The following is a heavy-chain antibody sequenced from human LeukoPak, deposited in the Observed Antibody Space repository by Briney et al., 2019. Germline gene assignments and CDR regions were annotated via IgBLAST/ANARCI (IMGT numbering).Heavy chain of an antibody. CDR3: ARGGRVNTRGVVYYYYMDV. V-gene: IGHV4-59*01. D-gene: IGHD3-10*01. Sequence: RPSETLSLTCTVSGGSISSYYWSWIRQPAGKGLEWIGYIYYSGSTNYNPSLKSRVTISVDTSKNQFSLKLSSVTAADTAVYYCARGGRVNTRGVVYYYYMDVWGKGTTVTVSS. J-gene: IGHJ6*03. CDR1: GGSISSYY. CDR2: IYYSGST.